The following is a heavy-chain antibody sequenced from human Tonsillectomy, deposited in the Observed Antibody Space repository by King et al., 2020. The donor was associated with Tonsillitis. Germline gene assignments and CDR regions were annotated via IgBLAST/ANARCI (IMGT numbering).Heavy chain of an antibody. CDR2: ISSSSSTI. Sequence: VQLVESGGGLVQPGGSLRLSCAASGFTFSSYSMNWVRQAPGKGLEWVSYISSSSSTIYYADSVKGRFTISRDNAKNSLYLQMNSLRDEDTAVYYCARGIAGYYDSSGYNFDYWGQGTLVTVSS. D-gene: IGHD3-22*01. CDR1: GFTFSSYS. CDR3: ARGIAGYYDSSGYNFDY. J-gene: IGHJ4*02. V-gene: IGHV3-48*02.